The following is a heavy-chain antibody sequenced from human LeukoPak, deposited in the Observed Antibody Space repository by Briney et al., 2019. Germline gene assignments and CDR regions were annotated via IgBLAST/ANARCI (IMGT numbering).Heavy chain of an antibody. D-gene: IGHD4-17*01. CDR3: ARVGDYPFRYYYYYMDV. V-gene: IGHV4-39*01. J-gene: IGHJ6*03. CDR2: IYYSGST. CDR1: GGSISSSSYY. Sequence: SETLSLTCTVSGGSISSSSYYWGWIRQPPGKGLEWIGSIYYSGSTYYNPSLKSRVTISVDTSKNQFSLKLSSVTAADTAVYYCARVGDYPFRYYYYYMDVWGKGTTVTVSS.